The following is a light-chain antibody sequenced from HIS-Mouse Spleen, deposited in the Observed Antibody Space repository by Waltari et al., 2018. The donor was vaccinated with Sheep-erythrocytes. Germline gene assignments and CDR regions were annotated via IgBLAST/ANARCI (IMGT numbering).Light chain of an antibody. CDR3: CSYAGSSTPWV. CDR2: EGS. J-gene: IGLJ3*02. V-gene: IGLV2-23*01. CDR1: SIDVGPYNL. Sequence: QSALTQPASVSGSPGQSITIPCPGPSIDVGPYNLVTWSQQHLGKAPKLMIYEGSKRPSGVSNRFSGSKSGNTASLTISGLQAEDEADYYCCSYAGSSTPWVFGGGTKLTVL.